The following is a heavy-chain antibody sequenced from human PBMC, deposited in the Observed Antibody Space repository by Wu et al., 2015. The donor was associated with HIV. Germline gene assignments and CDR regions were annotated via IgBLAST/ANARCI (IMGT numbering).Heavy chain of an antibody. D-gene: IGHD6-6*01. V-gene: IGHV1-2*02. Sequence: QVQLVQSGAEVKKPGASVKVSCKASGYTFTGYYMHWVRQAPGQGLEWMGWINPNSGGTNYAQKFQGRVTMTRDTSISTAYMELSRLRSDDTAVYYCARLFDYSSSSVAFDIWGQGTMVTVSS. CDR2: INPNSGGT. CDR3: ARLFDYSSSSVAFDI. J-gene: IGHJ3*02. CDR1: GYTFTGYY.